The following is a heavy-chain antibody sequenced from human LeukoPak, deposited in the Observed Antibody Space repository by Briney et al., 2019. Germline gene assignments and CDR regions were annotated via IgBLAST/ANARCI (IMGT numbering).Heavy chain of an antibody. Sequence: GGSLRLSCAASGFTFSSYAMSWVRQAPGKGLEWVSAISGSGGSAYYADSVKGRFTISRDNSKNTLYLQMNSLRAEDTAVYYCAKIYATLSIAARDYWGQGTLVTVSS. CDR2: ISGSGGSA. J-gene: IGHJ4*02. D-gene: IGHD6-6*01. CDR3: AKIYATLSIAARDY. V-gene: IGHV3-23*01. CDR1: GFTFSSYA.